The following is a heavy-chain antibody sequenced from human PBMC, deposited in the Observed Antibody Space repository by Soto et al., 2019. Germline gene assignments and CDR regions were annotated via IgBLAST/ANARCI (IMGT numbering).Heavy chain of an antibody. CDR3: ARGGSYWARRHYFDS. CDR2: VTPRNGDT. D-gene: IGHD2-8*02. V-gene: IGHV1-8*02. Sequence: ASVKVSFKASGYTFTSYGINWVRQAAGQGPEWMGSVTPRNGDTAFAQKYQGRVTVTSNTSMSTVYMELSNLRSDDTAVYYCARGGSYWARRHYFDSWGQGTLVTVSS. CDR1: GYTFTSYG. J-gene: IGHJ4*02.